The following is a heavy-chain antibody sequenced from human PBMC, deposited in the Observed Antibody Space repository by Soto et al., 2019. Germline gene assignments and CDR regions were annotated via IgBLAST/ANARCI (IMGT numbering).Heavy chain of an antibody. D-gene: IGHD4-17*01. CDR2: IWYDGRNK. CDR1: GFTFISHG. J-gene: IGHJ4*02. Sequence: QVQLVESGGGAVQPGRSLRLSCAASGFTFISHGMHWVRQAPGKGLEWVAVIWYDGRNKYYGESVKGRFTISRDKSENTVYLQMNSLRAEDTAVYYCARAPDYGGNYFDYWGQGTLVTVSS. V-gene: IGHV3-33*01. CDR3: ARAPDYGGNYFDY.